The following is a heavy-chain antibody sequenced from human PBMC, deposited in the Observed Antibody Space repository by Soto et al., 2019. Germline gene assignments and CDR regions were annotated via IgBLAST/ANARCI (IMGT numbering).Heavy chain of an antibody. V-gene: IGHV1-18*01. CDR1: GYPFSTYG. J-gene: IGHJ6*02. CDR2: ISGYNGQT. CDR3: ARDGRKVLWVVGLNAMDV. D-gene: IGHD2-15*01. Sequence: QGQLVQSAPEVRKPGASVKVSCKASGYPFSTYGISWVRQAPGQGLEWMGWISGYNGQTNYAQKFRGRVTFTTDTVATTAEMELRSLGSGVTATYFCARDGRKVLWVVGLNAMDVWGQGTTVTV.